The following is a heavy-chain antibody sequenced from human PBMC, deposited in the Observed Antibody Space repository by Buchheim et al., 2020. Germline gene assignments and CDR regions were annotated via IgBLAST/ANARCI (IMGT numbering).Heavy chain of an antibody. V-gene: IGHV3-30-3*01. CDR3: ATGSRSGVSTKYAYDY. J-gene: IGHJ4*02. CDR1: QFTFSSHA. Sequence: QVQLVESGGDVVQPGRSLRFSCAASQFTFSSHAMHWVRQAPAKGLEWVAVMSYDGGSTMYAESVKGRFTISRDNSKNTLYLEMNSLRDEDTAVYYCATGSRSGVSTKYAYDYWGQGTL. D-gene: IGHD5/OR15-5a*01. CDR2: MSYDGGST.